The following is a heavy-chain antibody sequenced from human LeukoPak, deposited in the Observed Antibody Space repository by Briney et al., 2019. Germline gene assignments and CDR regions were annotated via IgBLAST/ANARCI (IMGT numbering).Heavy chain of an antibody. J-gene: IGHJ4*02. CDR3: ARGSGYSYGGSFDY. D-gene: IGHD5-18*01. Sequence: GESLKISCQSSGYSFTSYLIGWVRRMPGKGLEWMGIIYPGDSDTRYSPSFQGQVTISADKSITTAYLQWNSLKASDTAMYYCARGSGYSYGGSFDYWGQGTLVTVSS. CDR1: GYSFTSYL. V-gene: IGHV5-51*01. CDR2: IYPGDSDT.